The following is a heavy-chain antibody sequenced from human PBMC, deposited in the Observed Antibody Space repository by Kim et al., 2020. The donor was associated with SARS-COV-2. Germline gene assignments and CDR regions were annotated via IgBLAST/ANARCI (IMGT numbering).Heavy chain of an antibody. CDR2: ITSIISHT. Sequence: GGSLRLSCAASGFTFSSYDMHWVRQAPGKGLEWVSSITSIISHTYYADSVKGRFTISRDNARNSLYLQMNSLRVEDTAVYYCAREDNGYNWGDYWGQGA. V-gene: IGHV3-21*01. CDR3: AREDNGYNWGDY. J-gene: IGHJ4*02. CDR1: GFTFSSYD. D-gene: IGHD5-12*01.